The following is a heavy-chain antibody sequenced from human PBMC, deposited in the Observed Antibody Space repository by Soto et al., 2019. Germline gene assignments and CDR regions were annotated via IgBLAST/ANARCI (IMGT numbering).Heavy chain of an antibody. V-gene: IGHV1-69*13. Sequence: SXKVSFKASGGTXSSYASRWVRQAPGQGLEWMGGIIPIFGTANYAQKFQGIVTITADESTRTAYMELRSLRSEDTAVYYFSSGHYYDSSGYPSGLGYFDYWGQGTLGTVS. J-gene: IGHJ4*02. D-gene: IGHD3-22*01. CDR2: IIPIFGTA. CDR1: GGTXSSYA. CDR3: SSGHYYDSSGYPSGLGYFDY.